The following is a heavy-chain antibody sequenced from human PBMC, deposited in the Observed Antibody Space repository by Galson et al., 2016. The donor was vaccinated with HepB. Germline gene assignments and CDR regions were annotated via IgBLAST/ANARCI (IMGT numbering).Heavy chain of an antibody. D-gene: IGHD3-22*01. Sequence: SLRLSCAGSEFTFSAYGMHWVRQGPGKGLEWVALISKDGREKYYGDSVKGRFTISRDNSERTLYLQMNSLRVEDTTVYYCAKPSDSSGYDCGFWGQGTLVTVSS. CDR2: ISKDGREK. CDR1: EFTFSAYG. CDR3: AKPSDSSGYDCGF. V-gene: IGHV3-30*18. J-gene: IGHJ4*02.